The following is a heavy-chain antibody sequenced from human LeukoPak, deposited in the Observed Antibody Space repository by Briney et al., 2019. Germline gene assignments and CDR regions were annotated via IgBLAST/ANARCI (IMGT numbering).Heavy chain of an antibody. D-gene: IGHD5-12*01. CDR3: ARVGVVATTIYYYYYGMDV. J-gene: IGHJ6*02. Sequence: PSETLSLTCAVYGGSFSGYYGSWIRQPPGKGLEWIGETNHSGSTNYNPSLKSRVTISVDTSKNQFSLKLSSVTAADTAVYYCARVGVVATTIYYYYYGMDVWGQGTTVTVSS. CDR1: GGSFSGYY. V-gene: IGHV4-34*01. CDR2: TNHSGST.